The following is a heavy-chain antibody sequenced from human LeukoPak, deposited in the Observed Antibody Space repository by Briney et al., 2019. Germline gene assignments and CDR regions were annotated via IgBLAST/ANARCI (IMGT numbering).Heavy chain of an antibody. J-gene: IGHJ4*02. Sequence: GGSLRLSCAASGFTFNSFAMNWVRQAPGKGLEWVSSISGSDGTSHYADFVKGRFTISRDNSKNTLYLQINSLRAEDTAAYYCAKSLGVGGYTRCKGFDQWGQGTLVVVSS. CDR1: GFTFNSFA. D-gene: IGHD5-18*01. CDR3: AKSLGVGGYTRCKGFDQ. CDR2: ISGSDGTS. V-gene: IGHV3-23*01.